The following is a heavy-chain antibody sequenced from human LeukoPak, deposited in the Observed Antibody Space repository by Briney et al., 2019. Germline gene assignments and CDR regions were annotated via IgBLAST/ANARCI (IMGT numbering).Heavy chain of an antibody. Sequence: SETLSLTCTVSGGSISSSSYYWGWIRQPPGKGLEWIGSIYYSGSTYYNPSLKSRVTISVDTSKNQFSLKLSSVTAADTAVYYCARHRGYCSSTSCIDAFDIWGQGTMVTVSS. CDR2: IYYSGST. D-gene: IGHD2-2*01. V-gene: IGHV4-39*01. J-gene: IGHJ3*02. CDR3: ARHRGYCSSTSCIDAFDI. CDR1: GGSISSSSYY.